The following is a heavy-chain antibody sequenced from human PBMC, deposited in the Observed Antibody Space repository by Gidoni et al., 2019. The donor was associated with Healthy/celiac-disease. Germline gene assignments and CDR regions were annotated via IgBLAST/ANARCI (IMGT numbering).Heavy chain of an antibody. CDR1: GGPISSGDYY. CDR2: IYYSGST. CDR3: ARDATYGDYGGMDV. V-gene: IGHV4-30-4*08. D-gene: IGHD4-17*01. Sequence: QVQLQESGPGLVTPSQTLSLTCTVSGGPISSGDYYWSWIRQPPGKGLEWIGYIYYSGSTYYNPSLKSRVTISVDTSKNQFSLKLSSVTAADTAVYYCARDATYGDYGGMDVWGQGTTVTVSS. J-gene: IGHJ6*02.